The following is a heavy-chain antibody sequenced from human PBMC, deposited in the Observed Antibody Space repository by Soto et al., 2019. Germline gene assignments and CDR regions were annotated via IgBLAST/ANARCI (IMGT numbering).Heavy chain of an antibody. Sequence: EVQLLEFGGGLVQPGGSLRLSCAASGFTFSSGDAMSWVRQAPGKGLEWVSTIDGSGSGTFYADSAKGRFTISRDNSKSTLHLQMNSLRAEDTAVYYCVKARYYFNRSYFDYWGQGTLVTVSS. J-gene: IGHJ4*02. CDR1: GFTFSSGDA. V-gene: IGHV3-23*01. CDR3: VKARYYFNRSYFDY. D-gene: IGHD2-8*01. CDR2: IDGSGSGT.